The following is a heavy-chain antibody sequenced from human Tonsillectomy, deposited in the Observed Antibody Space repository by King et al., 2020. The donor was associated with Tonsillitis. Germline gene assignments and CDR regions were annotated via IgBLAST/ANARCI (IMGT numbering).Heavy chain of an antibody. D-gene: IGHD2-2*03. J-gene: IGHJ4*02. Sequence: VQLVESGGGVVQPGRSLRLSCAASGFAFSSYGMLWVRQAPGKGLEWVAVISYDGSNKYYADSVKGRFTISRDNSKTTLYLQMNSLKAEDTAVYYCAKDHGDCSSTSCLGGFDYWGQGTLVTVSS. V-gene: IGHV3-30*18. CDR2: ISYDGSNK. CDR1: GFAFSSYG. CDR3: AKDHGDCSSTSCLGGFDY.